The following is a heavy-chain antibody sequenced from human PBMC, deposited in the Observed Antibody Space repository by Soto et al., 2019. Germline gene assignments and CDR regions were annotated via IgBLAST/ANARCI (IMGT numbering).Heavy chain of an antibody. CDR3: ARDGPHIPAVGDV. CDR1: GYTFINYG. CDR2: ISAYNGDK. J-gene: IGHJ6*02. D-gene: IGHD6-13*01. V-gene: IGHV1-18*01. Sequence: QVYLVQSGPEVKKPGASVKVSCKASGYTFINYGVSWVRQAPGQGLEWMGWISAYNGDKKYTQNVQGRVTLTTDTSTSTAYMEMRTLRSDDTAAYYCARDGPHIPAVGDVWGQGTTVTVSS.